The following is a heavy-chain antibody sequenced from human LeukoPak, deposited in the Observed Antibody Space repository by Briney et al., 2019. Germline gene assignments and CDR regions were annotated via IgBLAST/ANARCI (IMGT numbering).Heavy chain of an antibody. D-gene: IGHD4-17*01. J-gene: IGHJ4*02. V-gene: IGHV4-34*01. CDR1: GGSFSGYY. Sequence: PSETLSLTCAVYGGSFSGYYWSWIRQPPGKGLEWIGEINHSGSTNYNPSLKSRVTISVDTSKNQFSLKLSSVTAADTAVYYCARLDYVKGHDYWGQGTLVTVSS. CDR2: INHSGST. CDR3: ARLDYVKGHDY.